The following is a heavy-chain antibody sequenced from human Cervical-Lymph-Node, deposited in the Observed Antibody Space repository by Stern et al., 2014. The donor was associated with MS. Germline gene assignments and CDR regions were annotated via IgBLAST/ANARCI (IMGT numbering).Heavy chain of an antibody. D-gene: IGHD2-8*01. V-gene: IGHV2-5*02. CDR2: ISWDATK. CDR3: AHRPEGSCDDGVCRTYWYFDL. CDR1: GFSLTTSGVG. Sequence: QITLKESGPTLVKPTQTLTLTCTFSGFSLTTSGVGVGWVRQPPGQALEWLALISWDATKRYSPSLKSRLTVTKDPSENQVVLTMANMDPVDTATYYCAHRPEGSCDDGVCRTYWYFDLWGQGVFVTVSS. J-gene: IGHJ2*01.